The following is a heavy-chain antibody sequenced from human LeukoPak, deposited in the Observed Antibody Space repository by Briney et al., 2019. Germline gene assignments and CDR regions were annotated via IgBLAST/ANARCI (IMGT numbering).Heavy chain of an antibody. Sequence: GGSLRLSCAASGFTFSSYAMSWVRQAPGKGLEWVSGISGSGDNTYYADSVKGRFTISRDNSKNTLYVQVNSLGTEDTAVYSCARYYFGSGKHALDVWGRGTTVTVSS. CDR3: ARYYFGSGKHALDV. J-gene: IGHJ6*02. CDR1: GFTFSSYA. V-gene: IGHV3-23*01. CDR2: ISGSGDNT. D-gene: IGHD3-10*01.